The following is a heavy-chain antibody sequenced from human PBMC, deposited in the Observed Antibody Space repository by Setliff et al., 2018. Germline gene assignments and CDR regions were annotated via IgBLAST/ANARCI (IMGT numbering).Heavy chain of an antibody. CDR3: ARSTETFSGEDFYFFYYMDV. J-gene: IGHJ6*03. CDR1: GFTFSDYY. V-gene: IGHV3-11*04. CDR2: ISRGGNTI. Sequence: PGGSLRLSCAASGFTFSDYYMNWIRQAPGKGLEWVSYISRGGNTIYYADSVKGRFTISRDSSRNTVDLQMSSLRPEDTALYYCARSTETFSGEDFYFFYYMDVWGKGTTVTVSS. D-gene: IGHD4-4*01.